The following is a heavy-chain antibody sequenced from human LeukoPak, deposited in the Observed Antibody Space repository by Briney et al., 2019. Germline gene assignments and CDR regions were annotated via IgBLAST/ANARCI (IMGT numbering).Heavy chain of an antibody. Sequence: PGGSLRLSCAASGFTVSSNYMSWDRQAPGKGLEWVANIKQDGSEKYYVDSVKGRFTISRDNAKNSLYLQMNSLRAEDMAVYYCARRTYDILTGYYSGFDYWGQGTLVTVSS. CDR2: IKQDGSEK. J-gene: IGHJ4*02. D-gene: IGHD3-9*01. V-gene: IGHV3-7*01. CDR3: ARRTYDILTGYYSGFDY. CDR1: GFTVSSNY.